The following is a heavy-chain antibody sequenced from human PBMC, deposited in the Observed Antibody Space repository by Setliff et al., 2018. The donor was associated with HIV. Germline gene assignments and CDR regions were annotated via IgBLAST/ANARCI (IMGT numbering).Heavy chain of an antibody. D-gene: IGHD2-15*01. CDR2: IIPILGIA. CDR3: ARARTRVQGGKSLYYMDV. V-gene: IGHV1-69*10. J-gene: IGHJ6*03. CDR1: GGTFSSYA. Sequence: ASVKVSCKASGGTFSSYAISWVRQAPGQGLERMGGIIPILGIANYAQKFQGRVTITTDESTSTAYMELSSLRSEDTAVYYCARARTRVQGGKSLYYMDVWGKGTTVTVSS.